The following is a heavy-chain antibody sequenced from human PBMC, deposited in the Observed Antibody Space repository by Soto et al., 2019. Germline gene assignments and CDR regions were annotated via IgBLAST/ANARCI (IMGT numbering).Heavy chain of an antibody. CDR3: VTLHGQYSGLCEY. D-gene: IGHD5-12*01. CDR1: GFSFSNAW. CDR2: IRSNINGGAI. J-gene: IGHJ4*02. V-gene: IGHV3-15*01. Sequence: EVQLVESGGGLAKPGGSLRLSCVASGFSFSNAWMSWVRQIPGKGLEWIGRIRSNINGGAIDYAAPVKGRFTISRDDSKNTLHLQMSALETEDTAIYYCVTLHGQYSGLCEYWGQGTLVTVSS.